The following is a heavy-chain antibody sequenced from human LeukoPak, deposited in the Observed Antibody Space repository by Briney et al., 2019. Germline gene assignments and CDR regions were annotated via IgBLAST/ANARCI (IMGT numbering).Heavy chain of an antibody. CDR2: FSGSGGST. CDR3: AKDILGYCSGGSCHDYFDY. D-gene: IGHD2-15*01. CDR1: GFTFSSYA. J-gene: IGHJ4*02. V-gene: IGHV3-23*01. Sequence: PGGSLRLSCAASGFTFSSYAMSWVRQAPGKGLEWVSAFSGSGGSTYYADSVKGRFTISRDNAKNSLYLQMNSLRAEDTAVYYCAKDILGYCSGGSCHDYFDYWGQGTLVTVSS.